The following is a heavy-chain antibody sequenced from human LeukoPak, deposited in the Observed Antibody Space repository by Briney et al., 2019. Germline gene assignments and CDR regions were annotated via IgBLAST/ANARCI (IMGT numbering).Heavy chain of an antibody. CDR2: IYYSGST. CDR1: GGSISSTSYY. J-gene: IGHJ4*02. D-gene: IGHD2-2*01. CDR3: ARSYCSSTSCYASGYFDY. Sequence: KPSETLSLTCTVSGGSISSTSYYWGWIRQPPGKGLEWIASIYYSGSTYYNPSLKSRVTISVDTSKNQFSLRLNSVTAADTAVYYCARSYCSSTSCYASGYFDYWGQGTLVTVSS. V-gene: IGHV4-39*01.